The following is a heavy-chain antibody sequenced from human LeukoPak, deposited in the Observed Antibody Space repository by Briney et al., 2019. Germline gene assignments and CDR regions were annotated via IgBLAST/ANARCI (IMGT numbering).Heavy chain of an antibody. CDR1: TGSINSNNW. Sequence: SGTLSLTCDVSTGSINSNNWCRCVLQPPGKGLEWIYRGSTDYSPSLKSRVTVSVDSSTNQFFLKLSSVTAADTAMYSCARESCALYHWLAIDHWGQGTLVTVSS. CDR3: ARESCALYHWLAIDH. V-gene: IGHV4-4*02. CDR2: RGST. D-gene: IGHD6-19*01. J-gene: IGHJ4*02.